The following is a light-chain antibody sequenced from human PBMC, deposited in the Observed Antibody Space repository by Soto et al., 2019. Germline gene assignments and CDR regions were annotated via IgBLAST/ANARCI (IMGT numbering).Light chain of an antibody. CDR1: QSVSSNY. J-gene: IGKJ5*01. CDR2: ATS. CDR3: QQSGNT. Sequence: IVLTQSPGTLSLSPGERATLSCRASQSVSSNYLAWYQQRPGQTPRLLIYATSSRATGIPGRFSGSGSGTDFTLTISRLEPEDFAVYYCQQSGNTFGQGTRLEIK. V-gene: IGKV3-20*01.